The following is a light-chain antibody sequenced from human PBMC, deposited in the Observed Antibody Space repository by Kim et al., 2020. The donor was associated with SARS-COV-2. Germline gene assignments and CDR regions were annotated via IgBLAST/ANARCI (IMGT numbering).Light chain of an antibody. CDR3: QQYDPYFPYT. V-gene: IGKV3-20*01. CDR1: ETISSDY. CDR2: GAS. J-gene: IGKJ2*01. Sequence: EIVLTQSPGTLSLSPGERATLSCRTSETISSDYVAWYRHKPGQAPRLLIYGASTRATGIPERFSGSGSGTDFTLTISRLEPEDFAVYYCQQYDPYFPYTFGKGTKLEI.